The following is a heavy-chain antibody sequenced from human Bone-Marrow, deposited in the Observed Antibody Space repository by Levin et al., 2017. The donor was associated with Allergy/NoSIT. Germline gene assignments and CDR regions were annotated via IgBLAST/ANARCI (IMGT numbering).Heavy chain of an antibody. D-gene: IGHD6-19*01. CDR2: INWDSGDI. CDR1: GFNFYDYS. V-gene: IGHV3-9*01. Sequence: GGSLRLSCTASGFNFYDYSMHWVRQAPGKGLEWVSGINWDSGDISYADSVKGRFTISRDNTQNSMVLQMNSLRAEDTAIYYCVNVFGASGWDWYFDLRGLGTRVTVSS. J-gene: IGHJ2*01. CDR3: VNVFGASGWDWYFDL.